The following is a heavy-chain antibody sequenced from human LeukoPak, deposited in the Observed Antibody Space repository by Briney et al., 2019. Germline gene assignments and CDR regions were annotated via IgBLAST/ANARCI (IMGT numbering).Heavy chain of an antibody. CDR2: ISGSGGST. Sequence: GGSLRLSCAASGFTFSSYAMSWVRQAPGKGLEWVSAISGSGGSTYYADSVKGRFTISRDNSKNTLYLQMTSLRAEDTAVYYCAKGAGSPNNYYYGMDVGGQGPTVTVSS. V-gene: IGHV3-23*01. D-gene: IGHD6-13*01. CDR1: GFTFSSYA. CDR3: AKGAGSPNNYYYGMDV. J-gene: IGHJ6*02.